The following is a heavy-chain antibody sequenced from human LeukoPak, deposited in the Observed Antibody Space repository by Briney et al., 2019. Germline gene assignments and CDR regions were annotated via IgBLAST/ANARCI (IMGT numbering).Heavy chain of an antibody. CDR2: ITVRGSST. J-gene: IGHJ4*02. V-gene: IGHV3-23*01. D-gene: IGHD3-10*01. CDR1: GFTFSNYA. CDR3: AKDLPEYYYGSESPPS. Sequence: RPGGSLRLSCAASGFTFSNYAMNWVRQAPGKGLEWVSGITVRGSSTYYADSVKGRFTISRDNSKNTLYLQMNSLRAEDTAVYYCAKDLPEYYYGSESPPSWGQGALVTVSS.